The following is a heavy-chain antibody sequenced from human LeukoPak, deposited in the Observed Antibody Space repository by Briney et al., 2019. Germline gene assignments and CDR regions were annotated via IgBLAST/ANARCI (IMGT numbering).Heavy chain of an antibody. CDR3: ARESGSLDAFDI. CDR2: INLNSGGT. V-gene: IGHV1-2*02. D-gene: IGHD1-26*01. CDR1: GYTFTGYY. Sequence: ASVKVSCKASGYTFTGYYMHWVRQAPGQGLEWMGWINLNSGGTNYAQKFQGRVTMTRDTSISTAYMELSRLRSDDTAVYYCARESGSLDAFDIWGQGTMVTVSS. J-gene: IGHJ3*02.